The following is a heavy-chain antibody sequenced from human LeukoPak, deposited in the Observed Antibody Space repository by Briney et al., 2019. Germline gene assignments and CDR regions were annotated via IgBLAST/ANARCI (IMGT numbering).Heavy chain of an antibody. CDR1: GGSISSYY. CDR3: ARRGDYFDY. J-gene: IGHJ4*02. Sequence: SETLSLTCTVSGGSISSYYWSWIRQPPGKGLEWIGYIYTSGSTNYNPSLKSRVTISVDTSMNQFSLKLSSVTAADTAVYYCARRGDYFDYWGQGTLVTVSS. CDR2: IYTSGST. D-gene: IGHD3-10*01. V-gene: IGHV4-4*09.